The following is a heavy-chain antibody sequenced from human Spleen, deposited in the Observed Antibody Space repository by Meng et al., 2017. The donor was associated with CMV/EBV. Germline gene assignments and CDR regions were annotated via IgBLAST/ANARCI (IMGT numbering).Heavy chain of an antibody. V-gene: IGHV3-66*02. J-gene: IGHJ6*02. CDR1: GYTFTGYY. D-gene: IGHD5-12*01. CDR2: IQSDGTT. Sequence: SCKASGYTFTGYYMHWVRQAPGKGLEWVSLIQSDGTTYYADSVKGRFTISRDNSKKTMFLQMNSLRPEDTAIYYCARDPVRYSAFDYGMDVWGQGTTVTVSS. CDR3: ARDPVRYSAFDYGMDV.